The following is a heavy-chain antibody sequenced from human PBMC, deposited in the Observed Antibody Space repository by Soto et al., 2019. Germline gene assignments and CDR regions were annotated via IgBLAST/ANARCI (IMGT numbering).Heavy chain of an antibody. D-gene: IGHD1-26*01. CDR1: GFTFSSYA. V-gene: IGHV3-23*01. CDR2: ISASGGDT. J-gene: IGHJ6*02. CDR3: AKSSSGAHYYGMDV. Sequence: GGSLSLSCAASGFTFSSYAMNWVRQAPGRGLEWVAGISASGGDTSYADSAKGRFTISRDNSKDTLYLQMISLRAEDTAVYYCAKSSSGAHYYGMDVWGQGTTVTVSS.